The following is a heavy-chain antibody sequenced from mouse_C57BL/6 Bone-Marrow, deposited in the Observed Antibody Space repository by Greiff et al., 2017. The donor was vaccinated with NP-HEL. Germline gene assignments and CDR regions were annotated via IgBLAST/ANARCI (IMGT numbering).Heavy chain of an antibody. J-gene: IGHJ3*01. Sequence: QVQLQQPGAELVKPGASVKVSCKASGYTFTSYWMHWVKQRPGQGLEWIGRIHPSDSDTSYNQKFKGKATLTVDKSSSTAYMQLSSLTSAESEVYYCEMGWLLHFAYWGQGTLVTVSA. V-gene: IGHV1-74*01. D-gene: IGHD2-3*01. CDR3: EMGWLLHFAY. CDR1: GYTFTSYW. CDR2: IHPSDSDT.